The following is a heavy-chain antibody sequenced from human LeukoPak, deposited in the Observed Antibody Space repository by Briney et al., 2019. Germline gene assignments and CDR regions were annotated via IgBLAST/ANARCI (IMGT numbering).Heavy chain of an antibody. CDR2: ISGSGGST. J-gene: IGHJ4*02. D-gene: IGHD6-19*01. Sequence: PGGSLRLSCAASGFTFSSYAMSWVRQAPGKGLEWVSAISGSGGSTYYADSVKGRFTISRDNSKNTLYLQVNSLRAEDTAVYYCAKDQFPPWLVRVYFDYWGQGTLVTVSS. CDR1: GFTFSSYA. CDR3: AKDQFPPWLVRVYFDY. V-gene: IGHV3-23*01.